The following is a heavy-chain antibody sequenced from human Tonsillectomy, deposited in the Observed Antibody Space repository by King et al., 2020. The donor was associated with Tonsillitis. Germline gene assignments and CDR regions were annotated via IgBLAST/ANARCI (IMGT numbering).Heavy chain of an antibody. D-gene: IGHD1-1*01. CDR3: SRQTTVWDDNFDY. Sequence: VQLQESGPGLVKPSETLSLTCSVSGYSISSGYYWGWIRQPPGKGLEWIGRFYHSGSAYYNPSLNSRVTISVDTSKNQISLRVNSVIAADTAMYYCSRQTTVWDDNFDYWGQGILVTVSS. V-gene: IGHV4-38-2*02. CDR2: FYHSGSA. CDR1: GYSISSGYY. J-gene: IGHJ4*02.